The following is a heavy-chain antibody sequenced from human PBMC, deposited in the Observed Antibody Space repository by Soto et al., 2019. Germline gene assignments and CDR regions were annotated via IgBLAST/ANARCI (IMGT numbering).Heavy chain of an antibody. D-gene: IGHD2-15*01. V-gene: IGHV3-33*01. CDR3: ARDVAPVVVAATQLDY. Sequence: GCSLRLSCAASGFTVSSSGMDWVLKATGKGLEWVAVIWYDGSNKYYADSVKGRFTISRDNSKNTLYLQMNSLRAEDTAVYYCARDVAPVVVAATQLDYWGQGTLVTVSS. CDR1: GFTVSSSG. CDR2: IWYDGSNK. J-gene: IGHJ4*02.